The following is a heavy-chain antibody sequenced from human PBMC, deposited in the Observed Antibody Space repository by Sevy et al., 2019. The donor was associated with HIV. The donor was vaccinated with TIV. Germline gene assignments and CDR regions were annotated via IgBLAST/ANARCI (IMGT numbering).Heavy chain of an antibody. CDR2: IKQDGSEK. J-gene: IGHJ6*02. CDR1: GFTFSSYW. Sequence: GGSLRLSCAASGFTFSSYWMSWVRQAPGKGLEWVANIKQDGSEKYYVDSVKGRFTISRDNAKNSLYLQMNSLRAEDTAVYYSARDGNGYSSSWYRTGYYYYYGMDVWGQGTTVTVSS. D-gene: IGHD6-13*01. CDR3: ARDGNGYSSSWYRTGYYYYYGMDV. V-gene: IGHV3-7*01.